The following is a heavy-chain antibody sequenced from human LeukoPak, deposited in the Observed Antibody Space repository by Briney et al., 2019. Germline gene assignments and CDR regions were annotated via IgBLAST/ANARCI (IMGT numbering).Heavy chain of an antibody. CDR3: ARSETSYDFWSGSNNWFDP. CDR2: MNPNSGNT. D-gene: IGHD3-3*01. J-gene: IGHJ5*02. Sequence: ASVKVSCKASGYTFTSYDINWVRQATGQGLEWMGWMNPNSGNTGYAQKFQGRVTMTRNTSISTAYMELSSLRSEDTAVYYCARSETSYDFWSGSNNWFDPWGQGTLVTVSS. CDR1: GYTFTSYD. V-gene: IGHV1-8*01.